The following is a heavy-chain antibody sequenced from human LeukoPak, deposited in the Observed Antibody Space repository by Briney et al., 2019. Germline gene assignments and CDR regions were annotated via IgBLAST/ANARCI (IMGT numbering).Heavy chain of an antibody. CDR3: ATEGRSTTPGY. J-gene: IGHJ4*02. CDR1: GFTFSRYW. Sequence: GGSLRLSCAASGFTFSRYWMTWVRQAPGKGLEWVANINQDGSEKYYVDSVKGRFTISRDNAKNSLYLQMNSLRAEDTAVYYCATEGRSTTPGYWGQGTLVIVSS. CDR2: INQDGSEK. D-gene: IGHD6-13*01. V-gene: IGHV3-7*01.